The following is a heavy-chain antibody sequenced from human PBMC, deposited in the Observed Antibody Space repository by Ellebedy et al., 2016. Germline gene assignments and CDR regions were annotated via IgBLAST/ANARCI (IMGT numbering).Heavy chain of an antibody. V-gene: IGHV3-23*01. CDR3: RHGHYADY. CDR2: ISAGGDNT. D-gene: IGHD3/OR15-3a*01. Sequence: GESLKISXAVSGLPFSTFFMSWVRQAPGKGLEWVSTISAGGDNTQFADSVKGRFTVSRDNSRNTVYLQMNDLRVEDTALYYCRHGHYADYWGQGTLVTVSS. J-gene: IGHJ4*02. CDR1: GLPFSTFF.